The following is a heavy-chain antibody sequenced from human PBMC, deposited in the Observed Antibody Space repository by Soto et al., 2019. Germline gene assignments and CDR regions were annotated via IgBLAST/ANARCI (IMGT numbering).Heavy chain of an antibody. Sequence: SWVRQAPGQGLEWMGRIIPTLDTATYAQKFQGRVTITADKSTSTAYMELSSLRSDDTAVYYCARERSGSYPPTDYWGQGTLGPVSS. CDR2: IIPTLDTA. CDR3: ARERSGSYPPTDY. D-gene: IGHD3-10*01. J-gene: IGHJ4*02. V-gene: IGHV1-69*08.